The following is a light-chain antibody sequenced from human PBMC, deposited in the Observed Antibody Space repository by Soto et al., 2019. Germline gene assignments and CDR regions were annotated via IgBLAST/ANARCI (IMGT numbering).Light chain of an antibody. Sequence: QSVLTQPASVTGSPGQSITISCTGTSSDVGLYDYVSWYQQYPGKVPKLIIYEVSNRPSGISDRFSGSKSGNTASLTISRLQSEDEADYSCCSYTSSDTYVFGTGTKVTV. J-gene: IGLJ1*01. CDR3: CSYTSSDTYV. V-gene: IGLV2-14*01. CDR2: EVS. CDR1: SSDVGLYDY.